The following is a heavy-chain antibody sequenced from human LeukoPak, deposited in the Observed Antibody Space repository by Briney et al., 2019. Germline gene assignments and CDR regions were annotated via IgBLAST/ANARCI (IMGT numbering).Heavy chain of an antibody. CDR3: ARGFPYCSSTSCPGGYYYYMDV. D-gene: IGHD2-2*01. J-gene: IGHJ6*03. Sequence: GASVKVSCKASGGTFSSYAISWVRQAPGQGLEWMGGIIPIFGTANYAQKFQGRVTITADESTSTAYMELSSLRSEDTAVYYCARGFPYCSSTSCPGGYYYYMDVWGKGTTVTVSS. CDR1: GGTFSSYA. CDR2: IIPIFGTA. V-gene: IGHV1-69*13.